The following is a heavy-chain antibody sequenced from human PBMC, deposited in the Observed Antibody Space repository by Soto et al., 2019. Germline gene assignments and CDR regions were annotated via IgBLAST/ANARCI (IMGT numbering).Heavy chain of an antibody. CDR2: IYYIGST. J-gene: IGHJ5*02. V-gene: IGHV4-31*02. CDR3: ARSVFP. Sequence: QVQLEESGPRLVEPSKTLVPTLTFSGCFIHRGGYYLDWVRQHPGKGPEWIGYIYYIGSTYYNPSLKSRVTISLDTSKNQFSLKLSSVTAADTAVYYCARSVFPWGQGTLVTVSS. CDR1: GCFIHRGGYY.